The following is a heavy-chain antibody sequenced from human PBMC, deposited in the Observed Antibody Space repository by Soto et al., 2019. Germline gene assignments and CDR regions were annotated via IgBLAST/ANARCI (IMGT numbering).Heavy chain of an antibody. J-gene: IGHJ4*02. CDR2: FDPEDGET. V-gene: IGHV1-24*01. D-gene: IGHD6-13*01. CDR3: ATVPMSPRGYSMYYFDY. Sequence: GASVKVSCKVSGYTLTELSMHWVRQAPGKGLEWMGGFDPEDGETIYAQKFQGRVTMTEDTSTDTAYMELSSLRSEDTAVYYCATVPMSPRGYSMYYFDYWGQGTLVTVSS. CDR1: GYTLTELS.